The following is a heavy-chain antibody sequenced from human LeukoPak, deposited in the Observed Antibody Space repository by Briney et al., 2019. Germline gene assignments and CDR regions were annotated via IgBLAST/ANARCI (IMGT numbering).Heavy chain of an antibody. Sequence: ASVKVSCKASGGTFSSYAISWVRQAPGQGLEWMGGIIPIFGTANYAQKFQGRVTITADESTSTAYMELSSLRSEDTAVYYCARESKIGYCSSTSCYYYGMDVWGQGTTVTVSS. J-gene: IGHJ6*02. CDR2: IIPIFGTA. D-gene: IGHD2-2*01. CDR1: GGTFSSYA. V-gene: IGHV1-69*13. CDR3: ARESKIGYCSSTSCYYYGMDV.